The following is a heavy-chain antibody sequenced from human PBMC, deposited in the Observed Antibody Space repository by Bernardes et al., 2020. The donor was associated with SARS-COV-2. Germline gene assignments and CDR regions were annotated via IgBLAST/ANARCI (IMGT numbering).Heavy chain of an antibody. CDR3: ARRSGGSYYLSDAFDI. Sequence: SETLSLTCTVSGGSISSSSYYWGWIRQPPGKGLEWIGSIYYSGSTYYNPSLKSRVTISVDTSKNQFSLKLSSVTAADTAVYYCARRSGGSYYLSDAFDIWGQGTMVTVSS. CDR2: IYYSGST. V-gene: IGHV4-39*01. J-gene: IGHJ3*02. CDR1: GGSISSSSYY. D-gene: IGHD1-26*01.